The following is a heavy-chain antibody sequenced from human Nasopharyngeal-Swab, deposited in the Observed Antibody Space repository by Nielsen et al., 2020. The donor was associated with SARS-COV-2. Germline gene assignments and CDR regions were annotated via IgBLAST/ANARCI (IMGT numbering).Heavy chain of an antibody. CDR3: ARESSSGWYGDAFDI. J-gene: IGHJ3*02. D-gene: IGHD6-19*01. CDR1: GFTVSSTY. V-gene: IGHV3-53*01. Sequence: GGSLRLSCASSGFTVSSTYMSWVRQAPGKGLEWVSVIYSGGSTYYADSVKGRFTISRDNSKNTLYLQMNSLRAEDTAVYYCARESSSGWYGDAFDIWGQGTMVTVSS. CDR2: IYSGGST.